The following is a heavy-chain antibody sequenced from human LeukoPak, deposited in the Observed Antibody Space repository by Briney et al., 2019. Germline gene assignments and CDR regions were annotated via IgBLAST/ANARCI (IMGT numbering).Heavy chain of an antibody. V-gene: IGHV3-30*04. J-gene: IGHJ4*02. CDR2: ISYEGSNK. Sequence: GGSLRLSCAASGFTFSGNAMHWVRQAPGKGLECVAAISYEGSNKYYSDSVKGRFTISRDNSKNTLYLQMSSLRSEDTAVYYCVRGGDYYGSDPFYFDYWGQGTLVTVSS. CDR1: GFTFSGNA. CDR3: VRGGDYYGSDPFYFDY. D-gene: IGHD3-10*01.